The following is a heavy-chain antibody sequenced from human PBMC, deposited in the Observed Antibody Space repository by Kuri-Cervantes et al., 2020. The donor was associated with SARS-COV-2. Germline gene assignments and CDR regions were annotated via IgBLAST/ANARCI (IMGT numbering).Heavy chain of an antibody. CDR1: GFTFSSYW. V-gene: IGHV3-7*03. D-gene: IGHD3-9*01. CDR3: ARDRRPHMYDILTGYFRPFDY. Sequence: GESLKISCAASGFTFSSYWMSWVRQAPGKGLEWVANIKQDGSEKYYVDSVKGRFTISRDNAKNSLYLQMNSLRAEDTAVYYCARDRRPHMYDILTGYFRPFDYWGQGTLVTVFS. CDR2: IKQDGSEK. J-gene: IGHJ4*02.